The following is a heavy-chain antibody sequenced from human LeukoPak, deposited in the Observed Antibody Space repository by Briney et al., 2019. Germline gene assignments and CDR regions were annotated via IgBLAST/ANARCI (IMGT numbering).Heavy chain of an antibody. J-gene: IGHJ4*02. CDR3: AREVAVAGIYGSSDYCDL. CDR2: VNPSTGDT. Sequence: ASVKVSCKASGYTFTSYDINWVRQAAGQGLEWMGFVNPSTGDTGYAQKFQGRLTIARNTSISTAYLELSSLSPEDTAVYYCAREVAVAGIYGSSDYCDLWGQGTLVTVSS. V-gene: IGHV1-8*03. D-gene: IGHD6-19*01. CDR1: GYTFTSYD.